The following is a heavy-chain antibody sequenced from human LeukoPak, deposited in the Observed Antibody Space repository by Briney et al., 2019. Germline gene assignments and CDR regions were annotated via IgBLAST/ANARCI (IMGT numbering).Heavy chain of an antibody. CDR1: GFTFSSYA. Sequence: PGGSLRLSCEASGFTFSSYAMSWVRQAPGKGLEWVSVVSGSGSSTYSADSVKGRFTISRDNSKNTLFLQMNSLRAEDTAVYYCARSGSSWYRFDYWGQGTLVTASS. V-gene: IGHV3-23*01. J-gene: IGHJ4*02. CDR3: ARSGSSWYRFDY. CDR2: VSGSGSST. D-gene: IGHD6-13*01.